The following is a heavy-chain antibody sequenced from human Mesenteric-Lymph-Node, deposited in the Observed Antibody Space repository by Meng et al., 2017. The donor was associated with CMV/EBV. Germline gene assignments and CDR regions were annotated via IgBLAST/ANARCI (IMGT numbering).Heavy chain of an antibody. J-gene: IGHJ4*02. CDR2: TYYRSKWFD. CDR3: ARERSSSYDFDY. CDR1: GDSVSSNSAT. Sequence: SETLSLTCAISGDSVSSNSATWAWIRQSPSRGLEWLGRTYYRSKWFDNYALSVKSRVTINADTSKNQFSLHLSSVTPADTAVYYCARERSSSYDFDYWGQGTLVTVSS. D-gene: IGHD6-6*01. V-gene: IGHV6-1*01.